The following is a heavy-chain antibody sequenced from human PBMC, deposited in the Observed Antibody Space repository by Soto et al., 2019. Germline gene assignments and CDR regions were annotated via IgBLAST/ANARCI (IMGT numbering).Heavy chain of an antibody. J-gene: IGHJ6*02. CDR2: IKQDGREK. CDR3: ARDGVAAAGLSNYYGMDV. D-gene: IGHD6-13*01. V-gene: IGHV3-7*01. Sequence: GGSLRLSCAASGFIFSNYWMTWVRQAPGKGLEWVAHIKQDGREKYYVDSLKGRFTISRDNAKNSLYLQIDSLRVEDTAVYYCARDGVAAAGLSNYYGMDVWGQGTTVTVSS. CDR1: GFIFSNYW.